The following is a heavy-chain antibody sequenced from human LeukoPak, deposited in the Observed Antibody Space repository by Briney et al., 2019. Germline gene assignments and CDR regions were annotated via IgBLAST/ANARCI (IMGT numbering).Heavy chain of an antibody. J-gene: IGHJ3*02. V-gene: IGHV3-66*01. CDR3: AREFGPAGYPNPFDI. Sequence: GGSLRLSCAASGFTVSSNYMSWVRQAPGKGLEWVSVIYSGGSTYYADSVKGRFTISRDNSKNTLYLQMNSLRAEDTAVYYCAREFGPAGYPNPFDIWGQGTMVTVSS. CDR2: IYSGGST. D-gene: IGHD2-2*03. CDR1: GFTVSSNY.